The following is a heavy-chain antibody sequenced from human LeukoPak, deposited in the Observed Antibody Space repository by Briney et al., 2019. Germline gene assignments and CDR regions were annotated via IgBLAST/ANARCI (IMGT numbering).Heavy chain of an antibody. CDR2: INPNNGAT. J-gene: IGHJ5*02. CDR1: VYTFTGYF. Sequence: ASVKVSCKASVYTFTGYFMHWVRQAPGQGLEWMGWINPNNGATNYVQKFQGRVTMTRDTSISTAYMELSSLRSDDTAVYYCAREGGVRAYFFDPWGQGTLVTVSS. V-gene: IGHV1-2*02. CDR3: AREGGVRAYFFDP. D-gene: IGHD2/OR15-2a*01.